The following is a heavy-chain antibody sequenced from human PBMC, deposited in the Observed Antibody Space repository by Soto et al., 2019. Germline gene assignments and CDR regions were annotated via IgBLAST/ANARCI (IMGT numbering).Heavy chain of an antibody. CDR2: ISYDGYNK. CDR3: AKEGAGAPSDV. J-gene: IGHJ6*02. V-gene: IGHV3-30*18. D-gene: IGHD1-26*01. Sequence: QVQLVESGGGVVQPGRSLRLSCAASGFTFSSYGIHWVRQAPGKGLEWVAVISYDGYNKYYADSVKGRFTISRDNSKNKVYMQINSLRAEDKAVYYRAKEGAGAPSDVWGQGTTLTVSS. CDR1: GFTFSSYG.